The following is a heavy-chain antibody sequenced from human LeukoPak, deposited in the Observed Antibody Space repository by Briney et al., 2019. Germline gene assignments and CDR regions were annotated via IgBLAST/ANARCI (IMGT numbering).Heavy chain of an antibody. Sequence: PGGSLRLSCAASGFTFSSNYMSWVRQAPGKGLEWVSVIHSGGSTYYADSVKGRFTISRDNSKNTLYLQMNSLRAEDTAVYYCAKDDGYSSSWYRLRPGAFDIWGQGTMVTVSS. CDR3: AKDDGYSSSWYRLRPGAFDI. CDR2: IHSGGST. V-gene: IGHV3-53*05. CDR1: GFTFSSNY. J-gene: IGHJ3*02. D-gene: IGHD6-13*01.